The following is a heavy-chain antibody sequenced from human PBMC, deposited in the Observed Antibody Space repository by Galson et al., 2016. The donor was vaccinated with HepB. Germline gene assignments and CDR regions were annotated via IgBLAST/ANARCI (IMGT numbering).Heavy chain of an antibody. V-gene: IGHV3-74*01. D-gene: IGHD6-19*01. CDR1: GFTFSSYW. CDR2: INGDGSRA. Sequence: SLRLSCAASGFTFSSYWMHWVRHAPREGPVWVSRINGDGSRAGYADSVKGRFTISRDNANNTLYLQMNSLRAEDTAVYYCARDVASGWYQGLGHWGQGTLVTVSS. CDR3: ARDVASGWYQGLGH. J-gene: IGHJ4*02.